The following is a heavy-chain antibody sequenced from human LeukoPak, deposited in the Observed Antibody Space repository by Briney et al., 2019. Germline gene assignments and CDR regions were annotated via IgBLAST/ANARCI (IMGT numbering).Heavy chain of an antibody. CDR2: IYTSGST. CDR3: ARSQYSYGYGPYYYYYMDV. D-gene: IGHD5-18*01. V-gene: IGHV4-61*02. Sequence: SQTLSLTCTVSGGSISSGSYYWSWIRQPAGKGLEWIGRIYTSGSTNYNPSLKSRVTISVDTSKNQFSLKLSSVTAADTAVYYCARSQYSYGYGPYYYYYMDVWGKGTTVTVSS. CDR1: GGSISSGSYY. J-gene: IGHJ6*03.